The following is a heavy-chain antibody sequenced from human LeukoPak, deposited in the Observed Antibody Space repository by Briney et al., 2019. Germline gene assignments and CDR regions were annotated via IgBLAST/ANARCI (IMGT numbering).Heavy chain of an antibody. Sequence: ASVKVSCKASGYTFTSYYMHWVRQAPGQGLEWMGIINPSGGSTSYAQKFQGRVTMTRDTSTSTVYMELSSLRSEDTAVYYCARGPIGVYSSSSGFRADYWGQGTLVTVSS. V-gene: IGHV1-46*01. J-gene: IGHJ4*02. CDR3: ARGPIGVYSSSSGFRADY. D-gene: IGHD6-6*01. CDR1: GYTFTSYY. CDR2: INPSGGST.